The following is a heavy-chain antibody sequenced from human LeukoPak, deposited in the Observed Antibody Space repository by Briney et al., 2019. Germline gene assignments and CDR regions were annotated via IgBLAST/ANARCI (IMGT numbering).Heavy chain of an antibody. CDR2: ISDTGATT. J-gene: IGHJ4*02. D-gene: IGHD2-8*01. CDR1: GFTFSPYG. CDR3: AKDTSIGRYCTNGVCSPFDY. Sequence: PGGSLRLSCAVSGFTFSPYGMHWFRQAPGKGLEWVSAISDTGATTYDADSVKGRFTISRDNSRSTLYLQMNSLRAEDTALYYCAKDTSIGRYCTNGVCSPFDYWGQGTLVTVSS. V-gene: IGHV3-23*01.